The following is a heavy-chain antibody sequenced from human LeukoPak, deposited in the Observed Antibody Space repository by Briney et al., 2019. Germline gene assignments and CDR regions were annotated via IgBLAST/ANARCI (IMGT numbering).Heavy chain of an antibody. D-gene: IGHD5-12*01. V-gene: IGHV4-39*01. CDR3: ARHTRPGHSGYENAFDI. J-gene: IGHJ3*02. CDR2: VFDSGSP. CDR1: GGSISRTSYY. Sequence: PSETLSLTCTVSGGSISRTSYYCDWIRQPPGKGLEWIGNVFDSGSPHYNPSLKSRVTISVDTSKNQFSLRLSSVTAADTAVYYCARHTRPGHSGYENAFDIWGQGTMVTVSS.